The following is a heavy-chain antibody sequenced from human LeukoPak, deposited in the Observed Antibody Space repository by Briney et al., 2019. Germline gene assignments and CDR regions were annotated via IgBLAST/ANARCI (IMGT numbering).Heavy chain of an antibody. J-gene: IGHJ4*02. Sequence: GGSLRLSCAASGFSFSIYEMNWVRQAPGKGLEWVSYISSSGSIILYADSVKGRFTISRDNSKNTLYLQMGSLRTEDMAVYYCARGSRNHFDYSGYYSYWGQGTLVTVSS. D-gene: IGHD3-22*01. V-gene: IGHV3-48*03. CDR3: ARGSRNHFDYSGYYSY. CDR1: GFSFSIYE. CDR2: ISSSGSII.